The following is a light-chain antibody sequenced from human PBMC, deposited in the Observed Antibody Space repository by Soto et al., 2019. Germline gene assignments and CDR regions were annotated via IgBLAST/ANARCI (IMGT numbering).Light chain of an antibody. CDR3: SSYTSSSLYV. CDR2: DVS. V-gene: IGLV2-14*01. Sequence: QSALTQPASVSGSPGQSITISCTGTSSDVGYSIYVSWYQQLPGKAPKLMIYDVSDRPSGVSNRFSGSKSGSTASLTISGLQAEDEADYYCSSYTSSSLYVFGTGTKLTVL. J-gene: IGLJ1*01. CDR1: SSDVGYSIY.